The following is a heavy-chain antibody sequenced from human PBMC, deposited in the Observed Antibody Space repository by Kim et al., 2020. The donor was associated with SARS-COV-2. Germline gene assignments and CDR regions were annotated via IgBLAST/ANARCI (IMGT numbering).Heavy chain of an antibody. Sequence: STNYNPSLKSRVTISVDKSKNQCSLKLSSVTAADTAVYYCARRLGGSYYYWGQGTLVTVSS. CDR3: ARRLGGSYYY. J-gene: IGHJ4*02. CDR2: ST. V-gene: IGHV4-4*02. D-gene: IGHD1-26*01.